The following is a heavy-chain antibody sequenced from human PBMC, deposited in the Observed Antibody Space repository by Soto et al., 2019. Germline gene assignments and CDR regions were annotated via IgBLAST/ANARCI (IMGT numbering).Heavy chain of an antibody. V-gene: IGHV3-73*01. D-gene: IGHD3-22*01. Sequence: GGSLRLSCAASGFTFNGSAMHWVRQASGKGLEWVGRIRSKANSYATAYAASVKGRFTISRDDSKNTAYLQMNSLKTEDTAVYYCTRTYYYDSSGYYEGPQPFDYWGQGTLVTVSS. J-gene: IGHJ4*02. CDR3: TRTYYYDSSGYYEGPQPFDY. CDR2: IRSKANSYAT. CDR1: GFTFNGSA.